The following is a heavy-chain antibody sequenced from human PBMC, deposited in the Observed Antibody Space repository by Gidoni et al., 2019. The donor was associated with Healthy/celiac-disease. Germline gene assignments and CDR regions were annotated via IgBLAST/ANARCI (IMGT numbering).Heavy chain of an antibody. CDR3: AKDQAMVRGVIIANWFDP. CDR2: SSGSGGST. D-gene: IGHD3-10*01. V-gene: IGHV3-23*01. J-gene: IGHJ5*02. CDR1: GFPFSSYA. Sequence: EVQLLESGGGLVQPGGSLRLSCAASGFPFSSYAMSWVRQAPGKGLEWVSASSGSGGSTYSADSVKGRFTISRDNSKNTLYLQMNSLRAEDTAVYYCAKDQAMVRGVIIANWFDPWGQGTLVTVSS.